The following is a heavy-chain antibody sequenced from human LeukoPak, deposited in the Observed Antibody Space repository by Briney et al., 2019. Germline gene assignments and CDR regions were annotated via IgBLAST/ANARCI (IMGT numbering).Heavy chain of an antibody. V-gene: IGHV3-48*03. D-gene: IGHD1-26*01. J-gene: IGHJ4*02. Sequence: GGSLRLSCAASGFTFSSYEMNWVRQAPGKGLEWVSYISSSGATKYYADSVKGRFTISRDNAKNSLCLQMNSLRAEDTAVYYCARATRGVGSNFDYWGQGTLVTVSS. CDR2: ISSSGATK. CDR1: GFTFSSYE. CDR3: ARATRGVGSNFDY.